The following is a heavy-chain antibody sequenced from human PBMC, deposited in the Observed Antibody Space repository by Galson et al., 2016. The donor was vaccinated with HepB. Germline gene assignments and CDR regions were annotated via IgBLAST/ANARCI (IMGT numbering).Heavy chain of an antibody. CDR1: GFNFRTYE. CDR3: ARRHLAYYYGSGTYYPCLDG. V-gene: IGHV3-48*03. Sequence: SLRLSCAASGFNFRTYEMNWVRQAPGKGLEWISYMSSSGSAIYYADSVKGRFTISRDNAKNSLYLQMNSLRAEDTAVYYCARRHLAYYYGSGTYYPCLDGWGQGTTVTVAS. J-gene: IGHJ6*02. CDR2: MSSSGSAI. D-gene: IGHD3-10*01.